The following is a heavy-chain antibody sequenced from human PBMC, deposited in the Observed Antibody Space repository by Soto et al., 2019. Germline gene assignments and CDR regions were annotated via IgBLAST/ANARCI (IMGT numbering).Heavy chain of an antibody. D-gene: IGHD3-22*01. CDR1: GYIFTSYD. V-gene: IGHV1-8*02. CDR2: LNPNSGNT. J-gene: IGHJ6*02. Sequence: QVQLVQSGTEVKKPGASVKVSCKASGYIFTSYDVNWVRQAPGQGLEWMGWLNPNSGNTGYVQKFQGRVTMTWDTSISTAYMEFSSLRSEDTAVYYCTRNPSYERSGPLPYYYGMDIWGQGTTVTVSS. CDR3: TRNPSYERSGPLPYYYGMDI.